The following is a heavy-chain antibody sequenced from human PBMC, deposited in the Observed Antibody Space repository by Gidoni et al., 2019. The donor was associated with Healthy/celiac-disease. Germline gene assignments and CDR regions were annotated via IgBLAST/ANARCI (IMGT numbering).Heavy chain of an antibody. V-gene: IGHV4-34*01. CDR1: GGSFSGYY. D-gene: IGHD6-6*01. J-gene: IGHJ4*02. CDR2: INHSGST. CDR3: ARGLKAARPLNY. Sequence: QVQLQQWGAGLLKPSETLSLTCAVYGGSFSGYYWSWIRQPPGKGLEWIGEINHSGSTNYNPSLKSRVTRSVDTSKNQFSLKLSSVTAADTAVYYCARGLKAARPLNYWGQGTLVTVSS.